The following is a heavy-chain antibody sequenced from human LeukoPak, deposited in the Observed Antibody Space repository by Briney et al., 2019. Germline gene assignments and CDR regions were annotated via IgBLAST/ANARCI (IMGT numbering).Heavy chain of an antibody. CDR3: TTEVMVRGSDY. CDR1: GFIFSNAW. Sequence: SGWSLRLSCAASGFIFSNAWMSLVRHAPGKRLEWVGRIKSKTDGGTTDYAAPVKGIFTISRDDSKNTLYLQMNRLKNEDTAVYYCTTEVMVRGSDYWGQGTLVTVSS. V-gene: IGHV3-15*01. CDR2: IKSKTDGGTT. J-gene: IGHJ4*02. D-gene: IGHD3-10*01.